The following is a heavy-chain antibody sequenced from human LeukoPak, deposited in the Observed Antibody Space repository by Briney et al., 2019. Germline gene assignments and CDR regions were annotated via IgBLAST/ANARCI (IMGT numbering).Heavy chain of an antibody. J-gene: IGHJ6*03. CDR3: ARGGPPGYYYDYYLDV. CDR2: IFYSGST. Sequence: SETLSLTCTVSGGSISSYYWSWVRQTPGKGLEWIGYIFYSGSTNFHPSLKSRVTISVDTSKNQFSMKMSSLTAAATAAYFFARGGPPGYYYDYYLDVWGKGTTVTISS. CDR1: GGSISSYY. V-gene: IGHV4-59*01.